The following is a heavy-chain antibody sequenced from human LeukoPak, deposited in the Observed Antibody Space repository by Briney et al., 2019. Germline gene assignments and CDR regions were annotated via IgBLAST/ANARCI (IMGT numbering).Heavy chain of an antibody. Sequence: PSETLSLTCTVSGGSISSGDYYWSWIRQPPGKGLEWIGYIYYSGSTYYNPSLKSRVTISVDTSKNQFSLKLSSVTAADTAVYYCAGAPHSPWLVSDYWGQGTLVTVSS. CDR1: GGSISSGDYY. CDR2: IYYSGST. J-gene: IGHJ4*02. V-gene: IGHV4-30-4*01. D-gene: IGHD6-19*01. CDR3: AGAPHSPWLVSDY.